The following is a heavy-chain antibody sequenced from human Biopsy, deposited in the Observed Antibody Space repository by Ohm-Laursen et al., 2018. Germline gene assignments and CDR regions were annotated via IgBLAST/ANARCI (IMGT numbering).Heavy chain of an antibody. J-gene: IGHJ5*02. CDR2: IYNSETT. V-gene: IGHV4-39*01. Sequence: PGTLSLTCTVSGDSISTSTTYYWAWLRQPPGKGLERIGSIYNSETTFYNPSLKSRVAISVDTSTNQFSLKVSSVTAADTALYYCARHPTGFWFDPWGHGTLVTVSS. CDR3: ARHPTGFWFDP. CDR1: GDSISTSTTYY.